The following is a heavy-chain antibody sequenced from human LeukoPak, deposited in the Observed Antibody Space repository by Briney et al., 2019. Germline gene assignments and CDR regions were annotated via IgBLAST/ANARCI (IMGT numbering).Heavy chain of an antibody. CDR2: IDSGGST. CDR3: ASLGLVPDPTDY. CDR1: GFTFSSYS. Sequence: GGSLRLSCAASGFTFSSYSMNWVRQAPGKGLEWVSVIDSGGSTYYAESVKGRFTISRDNSKNTLYLQMNTLAAEDTAMYYCASLGLVPDPTDYWGQGTLVTVSS. J-gene: IGHJ4*02. V-gene: IGHV3-53*01. D-gene: IGHD1-26*01.